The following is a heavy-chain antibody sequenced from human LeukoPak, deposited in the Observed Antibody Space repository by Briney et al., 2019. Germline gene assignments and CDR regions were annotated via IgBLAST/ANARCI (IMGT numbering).Heavy chain of an antibody. V-gene: IGHV3-30*02. CDR2: IRYDGSNK. D-gene: IGHD3-22*01. CDR1: GFTFSSYG. Sequence: GGSLRLSCAASGFTFSSYGMHWVRQAPGKGLEWVAFIRYDGSNKYYADSVKGRFTISRDNSKNTLYLQMNSLRAEDTAVYYCAKGSLYDSSGYYDYWGQGTLVTVSS. J-gene: IGHJ4*02. CDR3: AKGSLYDSSGYYDY.